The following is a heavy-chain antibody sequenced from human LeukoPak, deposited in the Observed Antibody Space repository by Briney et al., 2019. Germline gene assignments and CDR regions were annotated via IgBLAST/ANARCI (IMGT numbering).Heavy chain of an antibody. D-gene: IGHD3-22*01. CDR3: AREGDSSHAFDI. CDR2: IYYSGST. V-gene: IGHV4-31*03. Sequence: SETLSLTCTVSGGSISSGGYYWSWIRQHPGKGLEWIGYIYYSGSTYYNPSLKSRVTMSVDTSKNQFSLKLSSVTAADTAVYYCAREGDSSHAFDIWGQGTMVTVSS. J-gene: IGHJ3*02. CDR1: GGSISSGGYY.